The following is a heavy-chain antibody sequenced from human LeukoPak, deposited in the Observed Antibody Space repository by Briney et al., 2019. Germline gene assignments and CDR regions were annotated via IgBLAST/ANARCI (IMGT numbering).Heavy chain of an antibody. D-gene: IGHD2-15*01. V-gene: IGHV3-74*01. Sequence: XSCAXSGFTFSSYWXHWVRHAPGKGLWWVSRINSDGSSTTYADSVKGRFTISRDNAKKTVFLQMNRLRAEDTAVYYCARAPQDCFDYWGQGTLVTVSS. CDR1: GFTFSSYW. J-gene: IGHJ4*02. CDR3: ARAPQDCFDY. CDR2: INSDGSST.